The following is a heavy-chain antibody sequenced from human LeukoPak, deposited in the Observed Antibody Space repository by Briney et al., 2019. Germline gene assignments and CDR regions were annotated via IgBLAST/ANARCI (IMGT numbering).Heavy chain of an antibody. CDR3: ASLGAAGTDY. CDR2: IYGGGNT. Sequence: GGSLRLSCAVSGFTVSSNYMSWVRQAPGKGLEWVSVIYGGGNTHYADSVKGRFTISRDNSKNTLYLQMNSLRAEDTAVYYCASLGAAGTDYWGQGTLVTVSS. V-gene: IGHV3-53*01. CDR1: GFTVSSNY. J-gene: IGHJ4*02. D-gene: IGHD6-13*01.